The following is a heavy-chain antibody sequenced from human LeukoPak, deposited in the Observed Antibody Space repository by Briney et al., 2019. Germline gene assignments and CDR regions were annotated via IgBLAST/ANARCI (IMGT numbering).Heavy chain of an antibody. CDR3: ARTGVNYGDYPPPYGMDV. CDR1: GYTFTSYD. V-gene: IGHV1-8*03. D-gene: IGHD4-17*01. CDR2: MNPNSGNT. J-gene: IGHJ6*02. Sequence: SVKVSCKASGYTFTSYDINWVRQATGQGLEWMGWMNPNSGNTGYAQKFQGRVTITRNTSISTAYMELSSLRSEDTAVYYCARTGVNYGDYPPPYGMDVWGQGTTVTVSS.